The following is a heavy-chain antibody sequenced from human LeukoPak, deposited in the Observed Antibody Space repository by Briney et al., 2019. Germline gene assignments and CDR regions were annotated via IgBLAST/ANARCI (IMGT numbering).Heavy chain of an antibody. CDR1: GFTVSSNY. V-gene: IGHV3-53*01. Sequence: GGSLRLSCAASGFTVSSNYMSWVRQAPRKGLEWVSVIYSGGSTYYADSVKGRFTISRDNSKNTLYLQMNSLRAEDTAVYYCARDRGSGYYFSLDYWGQGTLVTVSS. CDR3: ARDRGSGYYFSLDY. J-gene: IGHJ4*02. CDR2: IYSGGST. D-gene: IGHD3-22*01.